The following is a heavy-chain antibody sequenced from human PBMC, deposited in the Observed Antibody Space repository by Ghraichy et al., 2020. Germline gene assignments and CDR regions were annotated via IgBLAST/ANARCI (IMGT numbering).Heavy chain of an antibody. CDR3: ARVVFSNNWTPVHWFDP. CDR1: GGSFSDYD. V-gene: IGHV4-34*01. CDR2: INDSGSI. D-gene: IGHD1-1*01. J-gene: IGHJ5*02. Sequence: GSLRLSCAVYGGSFSDYDWTWIRQPPGKGLEWIGEINDSGSIDYNASLMSRVSISLDTSKNQFSLKLSSVTAADTAVYFCARVVFSNNWTPVHWFDPWGQGTLVIVSS.